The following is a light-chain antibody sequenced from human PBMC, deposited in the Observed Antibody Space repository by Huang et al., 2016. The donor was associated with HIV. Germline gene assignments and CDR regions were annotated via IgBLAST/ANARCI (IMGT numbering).Light chain of an antibody. CDR3: QQYNNWPGYT. CDR2: GSS. J-gene: IGKJ2*01. CDR1: QSVRTN. Sequence: EIVMTQSPATLSVSPGERATLSCRASQSVRTNLAWYQHKPGQAPRLLIYGSSTRATGIPARFSGSGSGTEFTLIVSSLQSEDFAVYYCQQYNNWPGYTFGQGTKLEIK. V-gene: IGKV3-15*01.